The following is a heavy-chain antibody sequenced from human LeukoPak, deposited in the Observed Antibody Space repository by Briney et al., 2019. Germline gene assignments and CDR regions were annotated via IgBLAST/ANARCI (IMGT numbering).Heavy chain of an antibody. Sequence: PGGALRLSCAASGFTFSSYAMRWVRQAPGKGLEWVSAISGSGGSTYYADSVKGRFTISRDNSKNTLYLQMNSLRAEDTAVYYCAKGELELGDNWFDPWGQGTLVTVSS. J-gene: IGHJ5*02. CDR1: GFTFSSYA. CDR2: ISGSGGST. CDR3: AKGELELGDNWFDP. D-gene: IGHD1-7*01. V-gene: IGHV3-23*01.